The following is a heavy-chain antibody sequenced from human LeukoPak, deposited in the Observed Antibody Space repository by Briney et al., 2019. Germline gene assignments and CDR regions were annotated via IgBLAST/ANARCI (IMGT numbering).Heavy chain of an antibody. D-gene: IGHD6-13*01. CDR2: INPGGGST. Sequence: ASVKVSCEASGYTFTSYYMYWVRQAPGQGLEWMGLINPGGGSTNYAQKFQGRVTVTRDMSTSTVYMELSSLRSDDTAVYYCARAAAAGTGWWFDPWGQGTLVTVSS. CDR1: GYTFTSYY. J-gene: IGHJ5*02. CDR3: ARAAAAGTGWWFDP. V-gene: IGHV1-46*01.